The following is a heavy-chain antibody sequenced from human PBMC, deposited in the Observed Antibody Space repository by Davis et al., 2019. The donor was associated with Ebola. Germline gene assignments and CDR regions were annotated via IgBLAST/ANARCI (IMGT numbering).Heavy chain of an antibody. CDR2: IATSGST. J-gene: IGHJ6*02. D-gene: IGHD3-3*01. CDR3: ARHPEYYDFWSGQHRIGGMDV. Sequence: PSETLSLTCKVPGGSIASGGYYGRWIRRHPGKGLEWIGRIATSGSTNYNPSLKSRVTMSVDTSKNQFSLKLSLVTAADTAVYYCARHPEYYDFWSGQHRIGGMDVWGQGTTVTVSS. CDR1: GGSIASGGYY. V-gene: IGHV4-61*02.